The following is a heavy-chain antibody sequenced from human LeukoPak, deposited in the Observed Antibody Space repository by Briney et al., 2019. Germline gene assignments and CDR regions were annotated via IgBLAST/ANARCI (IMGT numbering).Heavy chain of an antibody. V-gene: IGHV3-23*01. CDR3: AKGHYDGGGYYYLDY. Sequence: GGSLRLSCAASGFTFSTYGMSWVRQAPGKGPEWISAVAGNGGTTYSADSVKGRFTISRDNSKNTLYLQMNSLRAEDTAVYFRAKGHYDGGGYYYLDYWGQGTLVTVSS. CDR2: VAGNGGTT. CDR1: GFTFSTYG. J-gene: IGHJ4*02. D-gene: IGHD3-22*01.